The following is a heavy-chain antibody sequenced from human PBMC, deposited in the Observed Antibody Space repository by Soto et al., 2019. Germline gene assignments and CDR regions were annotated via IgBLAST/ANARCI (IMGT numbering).Heavy chain of an antibody. J-gene: IGHJ4*02. CDR1: GFTFGNFW. Sequence: RRLSCAASGFTFGNFWMDWVRQAPGKGLEWLANISPDASEKHYVDSVQGRFTISRDNAKNSLYLQMRSLTAEDSALYYCSRSLDSWGQGTRVTVSS. V-gene: IGHV3-7*01. CDR3: SRSLDS. CDR2: ISPDASEK.